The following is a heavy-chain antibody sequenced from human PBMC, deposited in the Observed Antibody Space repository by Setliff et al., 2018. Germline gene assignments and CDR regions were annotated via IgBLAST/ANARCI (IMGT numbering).Heavy chain of an antibody. V-gene: IGHV1-18*01. D-gene: IGHD2-15*01. CDR3: TRGPKDFVVLAAAACFDF. CDR1: RYTFTNHG. J-gene: IGHJ4*02. Sequence: RASVKVSCKTSRYTFTNHGINWVRQAPGRGLEWMGWITAYDGNTHYAQKFQGRVTMTADASTSTANMELRGLRSDDTAVYYCTRGPKDFVVLAAAACFDFWGQGTLVTVSS. CDR2: ITAYDGNT.